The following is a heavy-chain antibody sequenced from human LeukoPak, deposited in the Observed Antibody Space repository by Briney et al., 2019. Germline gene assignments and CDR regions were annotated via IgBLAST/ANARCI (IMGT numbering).Heavy chain of an antibody. CDR1: GGSISSYY. D-gene: IGHD6-19*01. CDR2: IYYSGST. V-gene: IGHV4-59*01. J-gene: IGHJ4*02. CDR3: ARDKNGYSSGWSHFDY. Sequence: SETLSLTCTVSGGSISSYYWSWIRQPPGKGLEWIGYIYYSGSTNYNPSLKSRVTISVDTSKNQFSLKLSSVTAADTAVYYCARDKNGYSSGWSHFDYWGQGTLVTVSS.